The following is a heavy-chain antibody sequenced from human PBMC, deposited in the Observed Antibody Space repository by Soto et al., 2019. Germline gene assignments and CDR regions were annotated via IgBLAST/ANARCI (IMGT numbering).Heavy chain of an antibody. J-gene: IGHJ6*02. CDR1: GFTFSYFA. CDR2: ISRSGDRT. Sequence: GGSLRLSCAASGFTFSYFAMSWVRQAPGKGLEWVATISRSGDRTFYADSVRGRLIVSRDNSKDALFLQLTNLRGDDSALYYCARPFPDRTYYYSGMDVWGQGTTVTV. D-gene: IGHD3-10*01. CDR3: ARPFPDRTYYYSGMDV. V-gene: IGHV3-23*01.